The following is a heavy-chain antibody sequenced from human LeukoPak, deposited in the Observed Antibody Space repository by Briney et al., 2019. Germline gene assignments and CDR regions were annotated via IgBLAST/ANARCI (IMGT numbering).Heavy chain of an antibody. CDR2: IYYSGST. V-gene: IGHV4-31*03. D-gene: IGHD3-3*01. CDR3: ARDRRITIFGVVRGYYMDV. Sequence: SQTLSLTCTVSGGSISSGGYYWSWIRQHPGKGLEWFVYIYYSGSTYYNPSLKSRVTISVGTSKNQFSLKLSSVTAADTAVYYCARDRRITIFGVVRGYYMDVWGKGTTVTVSS. CDR1: GGSISSGGYY. J-gene: IGHJ6*03.